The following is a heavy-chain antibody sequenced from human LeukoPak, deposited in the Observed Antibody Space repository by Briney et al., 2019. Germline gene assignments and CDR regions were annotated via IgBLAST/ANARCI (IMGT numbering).Heavy chain of an antibody. D-gene: IGHD6-19*01. Sequence: ASVKVSCKASGYTFTGFYLHWVRQAPGQGLEWMEWINPNSGGTNFAQKFQRRVTMTGDTSISTAYMELSRLTSDDTAVYYCAREEGSGCYDYWGQGTKVTVSS. V-gene: IGHV1-2*02. CDR3: AREEGSGCYDY. CDR2: INPNSGGT. CDR1: GYTFTGFY. J-gene: IGHJ4*02.